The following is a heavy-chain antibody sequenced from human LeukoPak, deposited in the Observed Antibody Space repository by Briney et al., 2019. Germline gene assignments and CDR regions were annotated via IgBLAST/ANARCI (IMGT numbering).Heavy chain of an antibody. D-gene: IGHD2-15*01. CDR3: ARRVDYYYYMDG. CDR2: IYHSGST. J-gene: IGHJ6*03. Sequence: SETLSLTCAVSGGSISSSNWWSWVRQPPGKGLEWIGEIYHSGSTNYNPSLKRRVTISVDKSKNQFSLKLSSVTAADTAVYYCARRVDYYYYMDGWGKGTTVTVS. CDR1: GGSISSSNW. V-gene: IGHV4-4*02.